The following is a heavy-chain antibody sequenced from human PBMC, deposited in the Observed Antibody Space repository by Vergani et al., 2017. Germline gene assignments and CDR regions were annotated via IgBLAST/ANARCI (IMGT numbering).Heavy chain of an antibody. D-gene: IGHD3-3*01. CDR3: ARAITIVGGVINYYYYMDV. CDR2: IIPIFGTA. CDR1: GGTFSSYA. J-gene: IGHJ6*03. V-gene: IGHV1-69*01. Sequence: QVQLVQSGAEVKKPGSSVKVSCKASGGTFSSYAISWVRQAPGQGLEWMGGIIPIFGTANYAQKFQGGVTITADESTSTAYMELSSLRSEDTAVYYCARAITIVGGVINYYYYMDVWGKGTTVTVSS.